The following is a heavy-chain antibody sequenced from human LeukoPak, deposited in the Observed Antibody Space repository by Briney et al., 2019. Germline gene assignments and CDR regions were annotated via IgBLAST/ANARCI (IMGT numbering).Heavy chain of an antibody. V-gene: IGHV3-21*01. CDR2: ISSSSSYI. D-gene: IGHD2-2*01. J-gene: IGHJ3*02. CDR3: ARDRAPYCSSTSCYRGDAFDI. Sequence: GGSLRLFCAASGFTFSSYRMNWVRQAPGKGLEWVSSISSSSSYIYYADSVKGRFTISRDNAKNSLYLQMNSLRAEDTAVYYCARDRAPYCSSTSCYRGDAFDIWGQGTMVTVSS. CDR1: GFTFSSYR.